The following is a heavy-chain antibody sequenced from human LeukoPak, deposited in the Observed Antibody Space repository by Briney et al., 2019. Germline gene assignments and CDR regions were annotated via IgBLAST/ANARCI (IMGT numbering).Heavy chain of an antibody. CDR2: ISSSSNYE. CDR3: ARHVKGHFDY. V-gene: IGHV3-11*06. Sequence: GGSLRLSCAASGFTFSDNYMRWVREARGKGREGVSYISSSSNYENYTDSVNGRFSISRDNAKNSLYLQMNSLRDEDTAVYYCARHVKGHFDYWGQGTLVTVSS. J-gene: IGHJ4*02. CDR1: GFTFSDNY.